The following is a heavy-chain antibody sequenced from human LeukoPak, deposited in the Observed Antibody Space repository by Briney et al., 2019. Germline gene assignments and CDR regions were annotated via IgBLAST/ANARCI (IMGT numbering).Heavy chain of an antibody. CDR1: GFTFSSYA. Sequence: SGGSLRLSCAASGFTFSSYAMSWVRQAPGKGLEWVPAISGSGGSTYYADSVKGRFTISRDNSKNTLYLQMNSLRAEDTAVYYCGGDYDSSGNFDYWGQGTLVTVSS. CDR2: ISGSGGST. CDR3: GGDYDSSGNFDY. V-gene: IGHV3-23*01. D-gene: IGHD3-22*01. J-gene: IGHJ4*02.